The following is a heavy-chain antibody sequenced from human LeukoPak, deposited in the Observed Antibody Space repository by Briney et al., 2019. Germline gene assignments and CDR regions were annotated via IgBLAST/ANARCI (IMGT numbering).Heavy chain of an antibody. V-gene: IGHV3-21*01. CDR1: GFTLSSYN. CDR3: ARDYGDTAMGPFDY. D-gene: IGHD5-18*01. CDR2: ISYRSSDV. J-gene: IGHJ4*02. Sequence: GGSLRLSCAASGFTLSSYNMKWVRQAPAKGLEWVSSISYRSSDVEYADSVKGRFTISRDNTKKSLYLQMSGLRAEDTAVYYCARDYGDTAMGPFDYWGQGTLVTVSS.